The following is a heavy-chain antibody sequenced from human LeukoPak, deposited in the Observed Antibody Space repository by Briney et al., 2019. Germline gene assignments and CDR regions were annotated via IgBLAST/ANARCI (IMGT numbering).Heavy chain of an antibody. CDR3: ATSSSSSWYNY. D-gene: IGHD6-13*01. Sequence: SETLSLTCTVSGGSISNYDWSWIRQPAGKGLEWIGRIYTSGSTNYNPSLKSRVTISVDTPKNQFSLKLSSVTAADTAVYYCATSSSSSWYNYWGQGTLVTVSS. J-gene: IGHJ4*02. V-gene: IGHV4-4*07. CDR2: IYTSGST. CDR1: GGSISNYD.